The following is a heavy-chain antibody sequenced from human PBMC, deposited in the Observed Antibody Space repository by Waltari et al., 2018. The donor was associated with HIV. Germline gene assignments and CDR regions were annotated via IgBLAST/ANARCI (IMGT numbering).Heavy chain of an antibody. J-gene: IGHJ4*02. CDR3: ARVDSSSWWYRDY. D-gene: IGHD6-13*01. Sequence: QVQLQESGPGLVKPSQTLSLTCTVSGGSISSGSYYWSWIRQPAGKGLEWIGRIYTSGSTNYNPSLKSRVTISVDTSKNQFSLKLSSVTAADTAVYYCARVDSSSWWYRDYWGQGTLVTVSS. CDR2: IYTSGST. V-gene: IGHV4-61*02. CDR1: GGSISSGSYY.